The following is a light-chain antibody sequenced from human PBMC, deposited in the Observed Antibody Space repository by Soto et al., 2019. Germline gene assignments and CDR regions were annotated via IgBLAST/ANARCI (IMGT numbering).Light chain of an antibody. CDR1: SSNIGSNY. V-gene: IGLV1-40*01. J-gene: IGLJ2*01. CDR2: GNS. CDR3: QSYDSSLSGSV. Sequence: QSVLTQPPSASGTPGQRVTISCSGSSSNIGSNYVYWYQQLPGTAPKLLIYGNSNRPSGVPDRFSGSKSGTSASLAITGLQAEDEADYYCQSYDSSLSGSVFGGGTQLTVL.